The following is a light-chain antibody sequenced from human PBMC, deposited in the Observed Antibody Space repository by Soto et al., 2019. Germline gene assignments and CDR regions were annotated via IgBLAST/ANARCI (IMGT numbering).Light chain of an antibody. CDR2: NAS. V-gene: IGKV3-11*01. Sequence: IVLTQSPSPLSFSPGKRATLSCRASQSFXSHFGWYKTKPGQAPRVLXYNASNRANGCPARFSGSGSATDFTRTISSLDPYDCDVYYWQQRNKWPVTFGQGTKVDIK. CDR3: QQRNKWPVT. J-gene: IGKJ1*01. CDR1: QSFXSH.